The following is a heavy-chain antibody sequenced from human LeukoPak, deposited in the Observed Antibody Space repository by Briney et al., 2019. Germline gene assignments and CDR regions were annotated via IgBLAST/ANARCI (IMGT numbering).Heavy chain of an antibody. D-gene: IGHD2-2*01. V-gene: IGHV4-59*01. CDR2: IYYSGST. CDR1: GGSISSYY. Sequence: SETLSLTCTVSGGSISSYYWSWIRQPPGKGLEWIGYIYYSGSTNYNPSLKSRVTISVDTSKNQFSLKLSSVTAADTAVYYCARGHCSSTSCRHYYYGMDVWGQGTTVTVSS. J-gene: IGHJ6*02. CDR3: ARGHCSSTSCRHYYYGMDV.